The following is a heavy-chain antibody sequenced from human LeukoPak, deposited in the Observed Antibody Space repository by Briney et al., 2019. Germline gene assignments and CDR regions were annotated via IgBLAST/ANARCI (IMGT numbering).Heavy chain of an antibody. Sequence: SETLSLTCAVYGGSFSGYYWSWIRQPPGKGLEWIGEINHSGSTNYNPSLKSRVTISVDTSKNQFSLKLSSVTAADTAVYYCARGLRGNGGYWGQGTLVTVSS. CDR3: ARGLRGNGGY. V-gene: IGHV4-34*01. CDR1: GGSFSGYY. J-gene: IGHJ4*02. D-gene: IGHD2-15*01. CDR2: INHSGST.